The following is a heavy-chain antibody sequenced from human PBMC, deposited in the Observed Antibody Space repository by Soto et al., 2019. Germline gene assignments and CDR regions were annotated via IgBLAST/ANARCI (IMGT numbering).Heavy chain of an antibody. CDR2: IYSGGST. Sequence: GGSLRLSCAASGFTVSSNYMSWVHQAPGKGLEWVSVIYSGGSTYYADSVKGRFTISRDNSKNTLYLQMNSLRAEDTAVYYCARETGYYWYFDLWGRGTLVTVSS. D-gene: IGHD3-9*01. CDR1: GFTVSSNY. CDR3: ARETGYYWYFDL. J-gene: IGHJ2*01. V-gene: IGHV3-53*01.